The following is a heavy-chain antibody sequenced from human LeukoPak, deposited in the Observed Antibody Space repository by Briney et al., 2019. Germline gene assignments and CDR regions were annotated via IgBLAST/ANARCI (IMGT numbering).Heavy chain of an antibody. J-gene: IGHJ6*02. V-gene: IGHV3-21*01. CDR1: GFTFSSYS. CDR2: ISGSSSYI. D-gene: IGHD2-2*01. Sequence: PGGSLRLSCAASGFTFSSYSMNWVRQAPGKGLEWVSSISGSSSYIYYADSVKGRFTISRDNAKNSLYLQMNSLRAEDTAVYYCARGYYCSSTSCYYYYGMDVWGQGTTVTVSS. CDR3: ARGYYCSSTSCYYYYGMDV.